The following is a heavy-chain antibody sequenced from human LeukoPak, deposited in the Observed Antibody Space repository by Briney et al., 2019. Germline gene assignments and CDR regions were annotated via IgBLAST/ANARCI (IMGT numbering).Heavy chain of an antibody. V-gene: IGHV3-48*03. J-gene: IGHJ3*02. D-gene: IGHD3-9*01. CDR2: ISSSGSTI. CDR3: ARGGTGYSPPPGFDI. Sequence: GGSLRLSCVVSGFTSRNSVMSWVRQPPGKGLEWVSYISSSGSTIYYADSVKGRFTISRDNAKNSLYLQMNSLRAEDTAVYYCARGGTGYSPPPGFDIWGQGTMVTVSS. CDR1: GFTSRNSV.